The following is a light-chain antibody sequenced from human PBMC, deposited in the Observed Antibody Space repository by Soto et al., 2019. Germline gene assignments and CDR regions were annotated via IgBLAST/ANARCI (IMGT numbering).Light chain of an antibody. J-gene: IGLJ1*01. Sequence: QALLTQPASVSGSPGQSITIACTGTSSDVGGYHYVSWYQQHPGKAPKLMIYEVTNRPSGVSNRFSGSKSGNTASLTISGLQAEDEADYYRSSYTSSAPSVFGTGTKVTVL. V-gene: IGLV2-14*01. CDR1: SSDVGGYHY. CDR3: SSYTSSAPSV. CDR2: EVT.